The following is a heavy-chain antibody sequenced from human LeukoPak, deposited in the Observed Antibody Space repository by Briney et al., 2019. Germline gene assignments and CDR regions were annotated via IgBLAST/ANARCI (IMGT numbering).Heavy chain of an antibody. CDR3: ARRMPYGSGSYSPDY. CDR1: GGSISSSSYY. CDR2: IYYSGST. Sequence: AETLSLTCTVSGGSISSSSYYWGWIRQPPGKWLEWIGSIYYSGSTYYNPSLKSRVTIFVDTSKNQFSLKLSSVTAADTAVYYCARRMPYGSGSYSPDYWGQGTLVTVSS. D-gene: IGHD3-10*01. V-gene: IGHV4-39*01. J-gene: IGHJ4*02.